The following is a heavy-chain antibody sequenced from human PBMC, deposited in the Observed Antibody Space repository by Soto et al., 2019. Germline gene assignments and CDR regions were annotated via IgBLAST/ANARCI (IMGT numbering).Heavy chain of an antibody. V-gene: IGHV3-30*18. D-gene: IGHD3-10*01. CDR3: AKGRGGGYYYYGMDV. CDR1: GFTFSSYG. J-gene: IGHJ6*02. CDR2: ISYDGSNK. Sequence: GGSLRLSCAVSGFTFSSYGMHWVRQAPGKGLEWVAVISYDGSNKYYADSVKGRFTISRDNSKNTLYLQMNSLRAEDTAVYYCAKGRGGGYYYYGMDVWGQGTTVTVSS.